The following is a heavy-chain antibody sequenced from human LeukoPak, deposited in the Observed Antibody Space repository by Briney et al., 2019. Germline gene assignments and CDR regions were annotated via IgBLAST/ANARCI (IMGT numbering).Heavy chain of an antibody. J-gene: IGHJ4*02. CDR1: GFTFNSYS. V-gene: IGHV3-21*01. CDR2: ISSSSSYR. Sequence: GGSLRLSCGASGFTFNSYSMNWVRQAPGKGLKWVSSISSSSSYRYYADSVKGRFTISRDNAKNSLHLQMNSLRAEDTAVYYCMSYAGRSDDYWGQGTLVTVSS. CDR3: MSYAGRSDDY. D-gene: IGHD3-16*01.